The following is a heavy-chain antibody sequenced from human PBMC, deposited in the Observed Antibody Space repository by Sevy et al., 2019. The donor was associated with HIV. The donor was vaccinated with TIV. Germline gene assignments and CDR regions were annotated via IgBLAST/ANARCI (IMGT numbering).Heavy chain of an antibody. Sequence: ASVKVSCKASGYTFTDYYIHWVRQAPGQGLEWMGWINPKSGGTNYAQKFHGRVTMTRETSIRTAYMGLGRLGSDDTAVYYCARVVEPAGIDPYYYGVDVWGPGATVTVSS. V-gene: IGHV1-2*02. CDR1: GYTFTDYY. CDR2: INPKSGGT. D-gene: IGHD2-2*02. CDR3: ARVVEPAGIDPYYYGVDV. J-gene: IGHJ6*02.